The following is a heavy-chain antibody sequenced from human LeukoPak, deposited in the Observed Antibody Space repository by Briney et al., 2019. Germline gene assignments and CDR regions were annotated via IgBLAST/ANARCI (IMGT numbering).Heavy chain of an antibody. D-gene: IGHD6-13*01. CDR2: FDPEDGET. V-gene: IGHV1-24*01. Sequence: GASVKVSCKVSGYTLTELSMHWVRQAPGKGLEWMGGFDPEDGETIYAQKFQGRVTMTEDTSTDTAYMELSSLRSEDTAVYYCASGIAAATLFDYWGQGTLVTVSS. CDR3: ASGIAAATLFDY. CDR1: GYTLTELS. J-gene: IGHJ4*02.